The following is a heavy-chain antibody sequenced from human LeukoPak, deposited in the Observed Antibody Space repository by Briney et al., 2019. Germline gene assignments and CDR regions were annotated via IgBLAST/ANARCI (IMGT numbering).Heavy chain of an antibody. CDR2: ISYDGSNK. Sequence: GGSLRLSCAASGFTFSSYAMHWVRQAPGKGLEWVAVISYDGSNKYYADSVKGRFTISRDNSKNTLYLQMNSLRAEDTAVYYCARDRTSIVVVPAARASYYYYGMDDWGQGTTVTVSS. D-gene: IGHD2-2*01. J-gene: IGHJ6*02. CDR3: ARDRTSIVVVPAARASYYYYGMDD. CDR1: GFTFSSYA. V-gene: IGHV3-30-3*01.